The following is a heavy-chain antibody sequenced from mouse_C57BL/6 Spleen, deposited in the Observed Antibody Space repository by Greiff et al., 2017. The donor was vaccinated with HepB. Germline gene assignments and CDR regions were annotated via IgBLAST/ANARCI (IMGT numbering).Heavy chain of an antibody. Sequence: VQLVETGGGLVRPGNSLKLSCVTSGFTFSNYRMHWLRQPPGKWLEWIAVITVKSDNYGANYAESVKGRFASSRDDSKRSVYLEMNRLREEDTATYVDSRAHYYGSSLYWYFDVWGTGTTVTVAS. J-gene: IGHJ1*03. CDR2: ITVKSDNYGA. V-gene: IGHV13-2*01. CDR1: GFTFSNYR. CDR3: SRAHYYGSSLYWYFDV. D-gene: IGHD1-1*01.